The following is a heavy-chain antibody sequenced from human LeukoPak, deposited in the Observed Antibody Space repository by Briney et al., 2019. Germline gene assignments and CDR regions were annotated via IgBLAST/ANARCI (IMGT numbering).Heavy chain of an antibody. J-gene: IGHJ5*02. Sequence: PSETLSLTCTVSGGSISSYYWSWIRQPAGKGLEWIGRIYTSGSTNYNPSLKSRVTMSVDTSKNQFSLKLSSVTAADTAVYYCAGDRREHYYGSGSFLFDPWGQGTLVTVSS. V-gene: IGHV4-4*07. CDR2: IYTSGST. CDR3: AGDRREHYYGSGSFLFDP. CDR1: GGSISSYY. D-gene: IGHD3-10*01.